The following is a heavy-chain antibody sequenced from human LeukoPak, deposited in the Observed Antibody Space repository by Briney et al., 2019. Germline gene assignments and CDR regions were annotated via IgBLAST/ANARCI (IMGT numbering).Heavy chain of an antibody. V-gene: IGHV4-30-2*01. D-gene: IGHD3-16*02. Sequence: ASETLSLTCAVSGGSISSGGYSWSWIRQPPGKGLEWIGYIYHSGSTYYNPSLKSRVTISVDRSKNQFSLKLSSVTAADTAVYYCARGGDYVWGSYRYSNWFDPWGQGTLVTVSS. CDR1: GGSISSGGYS. CDR2: IYHSGST. CDR3: ARGGDYVWGSYRYSNWFDP. J-gene: IGHJ5*02.